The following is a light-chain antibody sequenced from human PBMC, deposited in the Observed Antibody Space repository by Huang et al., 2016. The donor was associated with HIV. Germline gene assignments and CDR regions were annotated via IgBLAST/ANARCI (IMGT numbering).Light chain of an antibody. CDR3: QESYSTPWT. CDR2: AAS. Sequence: DIQMTQSPFSQSASVGDRVTITCRASQNIRNYLNWYQQKPGKAPNLLIYAASTLQTGVPSRVSGSGSGADFTLTISSLQPEDFATYYCQESYSTPWTFGQGTKVEI. J-gene: IGKJ1*01. V-gene: IGKV1-39*01. CDR1: QNIRNY.